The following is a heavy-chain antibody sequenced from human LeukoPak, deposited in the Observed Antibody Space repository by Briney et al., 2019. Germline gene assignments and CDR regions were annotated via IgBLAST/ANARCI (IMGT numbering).Heavy chain of an antibody. Sequence: PGGSLRLSCAASGFTFSTYGIHWVRQAPGKGLEWVAVISYDGSNKYYADSVKGRFTISRDNSKNTLYLQINSLRAEDTAMYYCARDGLTGTTDGTLDYWGQGTLVTVSS. CDR1: GFTFSTYG. CDR3: ARDGLTGTTDGTLDY. J-gene: IGHJ4*02. D-gene: IGHD1-20*01. V-gene: IGHV3-30-3*01. CDR2: ISYDGSNK.